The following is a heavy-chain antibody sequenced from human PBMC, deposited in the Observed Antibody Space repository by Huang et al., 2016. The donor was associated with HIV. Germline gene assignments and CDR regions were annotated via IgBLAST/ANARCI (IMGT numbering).Heavy chain of an antibody. Sequence: QVQLQESGPGLVKPSETLSLACTVSGGSISSYYWSWLRPPAGKGLEWIGCMYSRGSTNYNTSLKGRATMSVDTSKNQFSLKLGSVTAADTAVYFCARAAAGTDWFDPWGQGILVTVSS. V-gene: IGHV4-4*07. CDR1: GGSISSYY. J-gene: IGHJ5*02. D-gene: IGHD6-13*01. CDR2: MYSRGST. CDR3: ARAAAGTDWFDP.